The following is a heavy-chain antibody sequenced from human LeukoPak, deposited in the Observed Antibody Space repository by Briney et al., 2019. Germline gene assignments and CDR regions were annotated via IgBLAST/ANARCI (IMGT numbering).Heavy chain of an antibody. CDR3: AKDMEDIVAVPGSYGMDV. CDR1: GFTFDDYA. CDR2: ISWNSGSI. Sequence: PGRSLRLSCAASGFTFDDYAMHWVRQAPGKGLEWVSGISWNSGSIGYADSVKGRFTISRDNAKNSLYLQMNSLRAEDTALYYCAKDMEDIVAVPGSYGMDVWGQGTTVTVSS. D-gene: IGHD2-2*01. J-gene: IGHJ6*02. V-gene: IGHV3-9*01.